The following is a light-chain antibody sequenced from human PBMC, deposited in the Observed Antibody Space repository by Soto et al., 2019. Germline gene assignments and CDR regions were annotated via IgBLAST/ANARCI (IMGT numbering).Light chain of an antibody. CDR1: SGHSSYI. J-gene: IGLJ2*01. V-gene: IGLV4-60*02. Sequence: QLLLTQSSSASASLGSSVKLTCTLSSGHSSYIIAWHQQQPGKAPRYLMKLEGTGSYNKGSGVPDRFSGSSSGADRYLTISNLQFEDEADYYCETWDRNTVVFGGGTKLTV. CDR3: ETWDRNTVV. CDR2: LEGTGSY.